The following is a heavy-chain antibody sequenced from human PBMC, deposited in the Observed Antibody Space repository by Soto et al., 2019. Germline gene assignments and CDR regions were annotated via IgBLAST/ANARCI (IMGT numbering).Heavy chain of an antibody. V-gene: IGHV4-59*01. Sequence: PSETLSLTCTVSGGSISSYYWSWIRQPPGKGLEWIGYTYYSGSTNYNPSLKSRVTISVDTSKNQFSLKLSSVTAADTAVYYCARATIFGVVKDWGQGTLVTVSS. J-gene: IGHJ4*02. D-gene: IGHD3-3*01. CDR1: GGSISSYY. CDR2: TYYSGST. CDR3: ARATIFGVVKD.